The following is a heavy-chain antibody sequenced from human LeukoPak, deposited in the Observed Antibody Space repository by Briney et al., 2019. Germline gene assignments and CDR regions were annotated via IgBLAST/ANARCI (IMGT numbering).Heavy chain of an antibody. J-gene: IGHJ4*02. CDR1: GGSISSSSYY. Sequence: PSETLSLTCTVSGGSISSSSYYWGWIRQPPGKGLEWIGSNYYSGSTYYNPSLKSRVTISVGTSKNQFSLNLSSVTAADTAVYYCARLYYDSSGYYQICYFDYWGQGTLVTVSS. CDR3: ARLYYDSSGYYQICYFDY. CDR2: NYYSGST. D-gene: IGHD3-22*01. V-gene: IGHV4-39*01.